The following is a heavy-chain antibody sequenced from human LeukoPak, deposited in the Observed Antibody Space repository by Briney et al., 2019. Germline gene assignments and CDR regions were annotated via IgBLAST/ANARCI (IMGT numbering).Heavy chain of an antibody. J-gene: IGHJ6*03. V-gene: IGHV4-61*02. D-gene: IGHD3-10*01. Sequence: SQTLSLTCTVSGGSISSGSYYWSWIRQPAGKGLEWIGRIYTSGSTNYNPSLKSRVTISVDTSKNQFSLKLSSVTAADTAVYYCARARWFGGNTPNYYYYYMDVWGKGTTVTISS. CDR3: ARARWFGGNTPNYYYYYMDV. CDR1: GGSISSGSYY. CDR2: IYTSGST.